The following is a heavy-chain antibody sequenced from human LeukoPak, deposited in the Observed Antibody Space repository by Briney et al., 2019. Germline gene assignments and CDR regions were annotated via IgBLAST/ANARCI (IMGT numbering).Heavy chain of an antibody. D-gene: IGHD2-2*01. Sequence: PSETLSLTCTVSGGSISSSSYYWGWIRQPPGKGLEWIGSIYYSGSTYYNPSLKSRVTISVDTSKNQFSLKLSSMTAADTAVYYCARKIGYCSSTSCYGILYFDYWGQGTLVTVSS. CDR1: GGSISSSSYY. CDR2: IYYSGST. J-gene: IGHJ4*02. CDR3: ARKIGYCSSTSCYGILYFDY. V-gene: IGHV4-39*01.